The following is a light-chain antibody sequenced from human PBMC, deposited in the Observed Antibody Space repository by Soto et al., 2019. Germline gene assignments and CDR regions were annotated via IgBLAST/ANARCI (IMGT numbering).Light chain of an antibody. CDR2: GAS. CDR3: QQYNNWPPWT. CDR1: QSVSSD. J-gene: IGKJ1*01. Sequence: KVMTQSPATLSASPGERATLSCRASQSVSSDLAWYQQKPGQAPRLLIYGASTRATGIPARFSGSGSGTEFTLTISSLQSEDFAVYYCQQYNNWPPWTFGQGTKVDIK. V-gene: IGKV3-15*01.